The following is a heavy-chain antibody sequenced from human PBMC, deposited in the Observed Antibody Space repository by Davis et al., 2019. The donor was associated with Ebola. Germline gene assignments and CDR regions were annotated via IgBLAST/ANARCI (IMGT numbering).Heavy chain of an antibody. V-gene: IGHV1-2*06. D-gene: IGHD5/OR15-5a*01. CDR2: INPNSGGT. Sequence: ASVKVSCKASGYTFTGYYMHWVRQAPGQGLEWMGRINPNSGGTNYAQKLQGRVTMTTDTSTSTAYMELRSLRSDDTAVYYCARDLSVSPFDYWGQGTLVTVSS. J-gene: IGHJ4*02. CDR1: GYTFTGYY. CDR3: ARDLSVSPFDY.